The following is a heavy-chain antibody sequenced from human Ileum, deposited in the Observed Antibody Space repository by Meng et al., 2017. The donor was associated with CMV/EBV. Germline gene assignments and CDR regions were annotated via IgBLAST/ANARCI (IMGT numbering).Heavy chain of an antibody. CDR3: TTHSGGH. V-gene: IGHV3-53*01. D-gene: IGHD6-25*01. CDR2: TYTNFQT. Sequence: GGSLRLSCEVSGFAVSSDYMTWVRQAPGKGLEWISVTYTNFQTEHADSVRGRFIVSRDNFKNMVFLQMNSLRAEDTAMYWCTTHSGGHWGQGTLVTVSS. CDR1: GFAVSSDY. J-gene: IGHJ4*02.